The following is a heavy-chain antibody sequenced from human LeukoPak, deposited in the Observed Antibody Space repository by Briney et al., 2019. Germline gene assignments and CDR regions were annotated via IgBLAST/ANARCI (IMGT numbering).Heavy chain of an antibody. Sequence: GESLKISFKGSGYSFTNYWIGWVRQMPGKGLEWMGIIYPGDSDTRYSPSFQGQVTISADKSISTAYLQWSSLKASDTAMYYCARALLWFGAYYFDYWGQGTLVTVSS. D-gene: IGHD3-10*01. CDR3: ARALLWFGAYYFDY. V-gene: IGHV5-51*01. J-gene: IGHJ4*02. CDR2: IYPGDSDT. CDR1: GYSFTNYW.